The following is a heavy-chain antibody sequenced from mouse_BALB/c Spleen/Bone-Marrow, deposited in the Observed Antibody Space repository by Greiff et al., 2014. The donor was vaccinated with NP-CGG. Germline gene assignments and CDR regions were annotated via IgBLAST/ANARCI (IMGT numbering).Heavy chain of an antibody. D-gene: IGHD2-1*01. CDR1: GFTFSNYW. CDR3: TRIGKYDFDY. CDR2: IRLKSNNYAT. J-gene: IGHJ2*01. V-gene: IGHV6-6*02. Sequence: EVQVVESGGGLVQPGGSMKLSCVASGFTFSNYWMSWVRQSPEKGLEWVAEIRLKSNNYATHYAESVKGRFTISRDDSKSSVFQQMNNLRAENTGIYYGTRIGKYDFDYWGQGTTLTVSS.